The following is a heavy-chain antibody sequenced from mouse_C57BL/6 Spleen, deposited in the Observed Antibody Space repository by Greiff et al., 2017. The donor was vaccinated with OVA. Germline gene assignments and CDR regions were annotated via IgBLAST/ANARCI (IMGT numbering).Heavy chain of an antibody. CDR2: IYPSDSET. Sequence: QVQLQQPGAELVRPGSSVKLSCKASGYTFTSYWMEWVKQRPGQGLEWIGNIYPSDSETHYNQKFKDKATLTVDKSSSTAYMQLSSLTSEDSAVYYCARLGNTVVLDYRGQGTTLTDSS. J-gene: IGHJ2*01. CDR3: ARLGNTVVLDY. CDR1: GYTFTSYW. V-gene: IGHV1-61*01. D-gene: IGHD1-1*01.